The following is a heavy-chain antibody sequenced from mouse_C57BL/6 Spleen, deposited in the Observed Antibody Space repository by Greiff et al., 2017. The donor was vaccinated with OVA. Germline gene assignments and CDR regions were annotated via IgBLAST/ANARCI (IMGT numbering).Heavy chain of an antibody. J-gene: IGHJ4*01. CDR3: ARRNGYYEGAMDY. CDR1: GFTFSDYG. V-gene: IGHV5-17*01. CDR2: ISSGSSTI. D-gene: IGHD2-3*01. Sequence: EVHLVESGGGLVKPGGSLKLSCAASGFTFSDYGMHWVRQAPEKGLEWVAYISSGSSTIYYADTVKGRFTISRDNAKNTLFLQMTSLRSEDTAMYYCARRNGYYEGAMDYWGQGTSVTVSS.